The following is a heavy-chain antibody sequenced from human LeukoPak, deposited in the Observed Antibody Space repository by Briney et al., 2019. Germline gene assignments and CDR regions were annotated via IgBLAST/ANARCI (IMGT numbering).Heavy chain of an antibody. CDR3: ARAHRTDYFDY. CDR1: GYTFITYG. J-gene: IGHJ4*02. V-gene: IGHV1-18*01. D-gene: IGHD1-14*01. CDR2: ISPYNGNT. Sequence: GASVKVTCKASGYTFITYGITWVRQAPGQGLEWMGWISPYNGNTNYAQKLQGRVTMTTDTSTNTAYMDLRSLRSDDTAVYYCARAHRTDYFDYWGRGTLVTVSS.